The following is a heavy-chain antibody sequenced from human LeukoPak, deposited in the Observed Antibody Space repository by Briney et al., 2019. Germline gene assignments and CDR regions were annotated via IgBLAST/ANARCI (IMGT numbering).Heavy chain of an antibody. CDR2: ISYSGST. Sequence: KPSETLSLTCTVSGGSISSSSHYWSWIRQPPGKGLEWIGDISYSGSTNYNPSLKSRVTISLDTSKNQFSLKLSSVTAADTAVYYCARVGRSWHYFFDYWGQGTLVTVSS. V-gene: IGHV4-61*01. CDR3: ARVGRSWHYFFDY. D-gene: IGHD2/OR15-2a*01. J-gene: IGHJ4*02. CDR1: GGSISSSSHY.